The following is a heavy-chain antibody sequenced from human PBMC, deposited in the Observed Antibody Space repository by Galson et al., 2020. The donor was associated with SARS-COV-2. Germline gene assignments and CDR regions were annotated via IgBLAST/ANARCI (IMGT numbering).Heavy chain of an antibody. CDR2: INQDGSKT. D-gene: IGHD6-19*01. V-gene: IGHV3-7*01. CDR3: ARGGADSAWYWIY. Sequence: CAASGLTLSSYWMTWVRQAPGKGPEWVANINQDGSKTYYVDSVKGRFTISRDNAKNSLYLEINNLRVEDTAMYYCARGGADSAWYWIYWGQGTLVTVSS. J-gene: IGHJ4*02. CDR1: GLTLSSYW.